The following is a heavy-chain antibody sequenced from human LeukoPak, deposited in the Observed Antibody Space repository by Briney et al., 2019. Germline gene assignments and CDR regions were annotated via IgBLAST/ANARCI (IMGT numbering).Heavy chain of an antibody. CDR3: ARYWLSFDY. V-gene: IGHV1-8*02. CDR2: MNPNSGNT. J-gene: IGHJ4*02. Sequence: ASVKVSCKASGYTFTGYYMHWVRQATGQGLEWMGWMNPNSGNTGYAQKFQGRVTMTRNTSISTAYMELSSLRSEDTAVYYCARYWLSFDYWGQGTLVTVSS. CDR1: GYTFTGYY. D-gene: IGHD3-22*01.